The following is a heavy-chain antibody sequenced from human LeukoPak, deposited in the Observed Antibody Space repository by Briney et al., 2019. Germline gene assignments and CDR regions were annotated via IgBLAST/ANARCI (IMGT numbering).Heavy chain of an antibody. CDR3: ARAPGDY. CDR1: GGSISSYY. J-gene: IGHJ4*02. CDR2: IYYSGST. V-gene: IGHV4-59*01. Sequence: PSETLSLTCTVSGGSISSYYWSWIRQPPGKGLEWIGYIYYSGSTNYNPSLKSRVTISVDASKNQFSLKLSSVTAADTAVYYCARAPGDYWGQGTLVTVSS.